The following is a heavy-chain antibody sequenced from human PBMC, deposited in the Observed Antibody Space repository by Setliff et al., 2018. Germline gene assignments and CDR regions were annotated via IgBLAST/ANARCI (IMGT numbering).Heavy chain of an antibody. D-gene: IGHD3-22*01. CDR2: INPSGGLT. CDR1: GYTLTNYY. CDR3: VREGVDSRSSTDYRYYMDV. J-gene: IGHJ6*03. Sequence: ASVKVSCKASGYTLTNYYMHWVRQAPGQGLEWMGIINPSGGLTRYAQKFQGRVTMTRDTSISTAYMELSRLRSENTAVYYCVREGVDSRSSTDYRYYMDVWGKGTTVTVSS. V-gene: IGHV1-46*01.